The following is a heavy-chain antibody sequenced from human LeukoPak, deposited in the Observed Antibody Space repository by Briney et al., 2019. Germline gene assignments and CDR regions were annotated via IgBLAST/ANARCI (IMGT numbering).Heavy chain of an antibody. CDR2: ISYDGSDK. J-gene: IGHJ6*03. CDR3: AKRQQLVLGYYYYYMDV. D-gene: IGHD6-13*01. V-gene: IGHV3-30*04. CDR1: RFTFSNYA. Sequence: SGGSLRLSCAASRFTFSNYAMHWVRQAPGKGLAWVAVISYDGSDKYYADSVKGRSTISRDNSKNTLYLQMNSLRAEDTAVYYCAKRQQLVLGYYYYYMDVWGKGTTVTVSS.